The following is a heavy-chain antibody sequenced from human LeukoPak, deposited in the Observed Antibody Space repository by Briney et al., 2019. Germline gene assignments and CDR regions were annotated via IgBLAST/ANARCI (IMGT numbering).Heavy chain of an antibody. CDR1: GFTFSSYW. D-gene: IGHD1-26*01. V-gene: IGHV3-74*01. CDR2: INSDGSST. Sequence: PPGSLTLSCAASGFTFSSYWMHWVRQAPGKGLVWVSRINSDGSSTSYADSVKGRFTISRDNAKNTLYLQMNSLRAEDTAVYYCARVGRELTIDYWGQGTLGSASS. J-gene: IGHJ4*02. CDR3: ARVGRELTIDY.